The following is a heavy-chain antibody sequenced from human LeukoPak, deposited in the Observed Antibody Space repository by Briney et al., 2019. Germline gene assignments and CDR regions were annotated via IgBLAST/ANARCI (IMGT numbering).Heavy chain of an antibody. Sequence: GGSLRLSCAASGFTFSSYSMNWVRQAPGKGLEWVSSISSSSSYIYYADSVKGRFTISRDNAKNSLYLQMNSLRAEDTAVYYCARVHYGDQYFDYWGQGTLVTVSS. D-gene: IGHD4-17*01. J-gene: IGHJ4*02. CDR3: ARVHYGDQYFDY. CDR1: GFTFSSYS. CDR2: ISSSSSYI. V-gene: IGHV3-21*01.